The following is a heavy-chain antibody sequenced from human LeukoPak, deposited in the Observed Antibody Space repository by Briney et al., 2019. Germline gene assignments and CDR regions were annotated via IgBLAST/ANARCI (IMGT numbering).Heavy chain of an antibody. V-gene: IGHV3-7*01. CDR1: GFTSSSYL. J-gene: IGHJ1*01. Sequence: GGSLRLSCAASGFTSSSYLMSWVRQAPGQGLEWVANIKQDGSEKSSVDSVRGRFTISRDNAKNSSYLELNSLRVEDAGVYYCAREYSYGSTGTYGGQGTLVSVFS. CDR3: AREYSYGSTGTY. D-gene: IGHD5-18*01. CDR2: IKQDGSEK.